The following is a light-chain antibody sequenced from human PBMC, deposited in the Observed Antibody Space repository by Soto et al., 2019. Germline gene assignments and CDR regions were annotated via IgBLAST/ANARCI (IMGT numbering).Light chain of an antibody. CDR1: SSGVGGYNY. V-gene: IGLV2-14*01. CDR3: SSYKAGSTPYV. Sequence: QSVLTQPASVSGSPGQSITISCTGTSSGVGGYNYVSWYQQHPGKAPKLMIYDVSNRPSGVSNRFSGSKSGNMASLTISGLLAEDEADYYCSSYKAGSTPYVFGSGTKVTVL. J-gene: IGLJ1*01. CDR2: DVS.